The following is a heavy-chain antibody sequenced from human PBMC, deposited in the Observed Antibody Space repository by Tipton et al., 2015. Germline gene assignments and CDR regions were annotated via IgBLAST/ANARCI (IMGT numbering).Heavy chain of an antibody. J-gene: IGHJ4*02. D-gene: IGHD1-1*01. Sequence: TLSLTCSVSGASVSSYYWSWMRQPAGKGLEWIGRIYTNGSTTYSPSLKSRVIMSVDTSKNHFSLKLSSVTAADTAVYYCAKGHATRDYFDYWGQGTLVTVSS. V-gene: IGHV4-4*07. CDR1: GASVSSYY. CDR3: AKGHATRDYFDY. CDR2: IYTNGST.